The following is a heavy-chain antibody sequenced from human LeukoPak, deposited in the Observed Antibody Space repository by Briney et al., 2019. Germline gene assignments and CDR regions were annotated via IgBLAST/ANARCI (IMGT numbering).Heavy chain of an antibody. CDR3: ARLGCSSTSCYLTFDY. V-gene: IGHV4-59*08. Sequence: SETLSLTCTVSGGSISSYYWSWIRQPPGKGLEWIGYIYYSGSTNYNPSLKSRVTISVDTSKNQFSLKLSSVTAADTAVYYCARLGCSSTSCYLTFDYWGQGTLVTVSS. CDR2: IYYSGST. CDR1: GGSISSYY. D-gene: IGHD2-2*01. J-gene: IGHJ4*02.